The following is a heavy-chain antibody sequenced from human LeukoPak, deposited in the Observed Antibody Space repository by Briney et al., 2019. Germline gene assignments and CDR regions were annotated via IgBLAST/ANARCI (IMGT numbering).Heavy chain of an antibody. Sequence: GGSLRLSCAASGFTFSDYSMNWVRQAPGRGLEWVSFISSVSGYIYYADSVKDRFTISRDNAKNSLYLQMNSLRAEDTAMYYCARDWSFDSYDYYLYGFDIWGQGTRVTVSS. CDR2: ISSVSGYI. CDR3: ARDWSFDSYDYYLYGFDI. CDR1: GFTFSDYS. V-gene: IGHV3-21*01. D-gene: IGHD3-22*01. J-gene: IGHJ3*02.